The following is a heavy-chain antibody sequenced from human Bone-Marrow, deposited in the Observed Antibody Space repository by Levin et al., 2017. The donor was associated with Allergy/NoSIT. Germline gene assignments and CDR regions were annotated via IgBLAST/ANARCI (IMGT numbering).Heavy chain of an antibody. CDR3: ARSYYYDIDP. J-gene: IGHJ5*02. CDR1: GGTFSRYT. Sequence: PGASVKVSCKASGGTFSRYTISWVRQAPGQGLEWMGRIIPILGAANYAQKFQGRVTITADESTSTAYMELSSLTSDDTAVYYCARSYYYDIDPWGQGTLVTVSS. CDR2: IIPILGAA. D-gene: IGHD3-22*01. V-gene: IGHV1-69*08.